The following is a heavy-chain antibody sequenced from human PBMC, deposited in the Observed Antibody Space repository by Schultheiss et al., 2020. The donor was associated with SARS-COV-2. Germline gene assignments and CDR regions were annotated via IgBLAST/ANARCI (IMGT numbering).Heavy chain of an antibody. J-gene: IGHJ4*02. V-gene: IGHV1-18*01. D-gene: IGHD2-2*01. Sequence: ASVKVSCKASGYTFTSYGISWVRQAPGQGLEWMGWISAYNGNTNYAQKFQGWVTMTRDTSISTAYMELSRLRSDDTAVYYCARGPDSTGFDYWGQGTLVTVSS. CDR2: ISAYNGNT. CDR1: GYTFTSYG. CDR3: ARGPDSTGFDY.